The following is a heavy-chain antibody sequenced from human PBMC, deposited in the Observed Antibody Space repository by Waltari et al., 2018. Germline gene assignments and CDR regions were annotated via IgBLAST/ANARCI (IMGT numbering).Heavy chain of an antibody. CDR3: ARRKDRGAIDY. V-gene: IGHV5-51*01. CDR2: IDPGDSDT. Sequence: EVLLEQSGVEVKKPGESLKISCKGSGYSFTSNWIAWVRQMPGKGLEWMGIIDPGDSDTSYSPSFQGQVTISADKSISTAYLQWSSLKASDTAIYYCARRKDRGAIDYWGQGTLVTVSS. J-gene: IGHJ4*02. CDR1: GYSFTSNW. D-gene: IGHD2-15*01.